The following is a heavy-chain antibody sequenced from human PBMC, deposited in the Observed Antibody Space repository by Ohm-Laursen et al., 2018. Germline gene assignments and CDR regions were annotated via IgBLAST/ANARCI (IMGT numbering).Heavy chain of an antibody. D-gene: IGHD3-22*01. CDR2: IKSKTDGGTT. Sequence: SLRLSCAASGFTFSNAWMSWVRQAPGKGLEWVGRIKSKTDGGTTDYAAPVKGRFTISRDDSKNTLYLQMNSLRAEDTAVYYCARDGDFYYASPLYYFDYWGQGTLVTVSS. CDR3: ARDGDFYYASPLYYFDY. J-gene: IGHJ4*02. V-gene: IGHV3-15*01. CDR1: GFTFSNAW.